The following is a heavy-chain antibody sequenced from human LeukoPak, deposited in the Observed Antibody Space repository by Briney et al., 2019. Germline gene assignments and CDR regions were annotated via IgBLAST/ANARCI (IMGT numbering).Heavy chain of an antibody. CDR1: GFTFSSYG. V-gene: IGHV3-30*02. J-gene: IGHJ4*02. CDR2: IQYNGGKK. D-gene: IGHD6-13*01. Sequence: AGGSLRLSCAAPGFTFSSYGMHWVRQAPGKGLEWVAFIQYNGGKKFYTDSAKGRFTISRDNSKNTLYLQMNSLRAEDTAVYYCAKSSIAAAKLLSFDYWGQGTLVTVSS. CDR3: AKSSIAAAKLLSFDY.